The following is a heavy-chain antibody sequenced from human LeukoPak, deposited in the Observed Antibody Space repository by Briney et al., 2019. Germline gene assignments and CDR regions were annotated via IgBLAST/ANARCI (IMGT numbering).Heavy chain of an antibody. D-gene: IGHD3-10*01. J-gene: IGHJ4*02. CDR2: ISGSHDLT. CDR3: PKDLYYFGSGSHDY. CDR1: GFIFSSYA. V-gene: IGHV3-23*01. Sequence: QPGGSLRLSCAASGFIFSSYAMGWVRQAPGKGLEWVSGISGSHDLTDYAESVNGRFTISRDNSKNTPYLQMNSLRAEDTAVYYCPKDLYYFGSGSHDYWGQGTLVTVSS.